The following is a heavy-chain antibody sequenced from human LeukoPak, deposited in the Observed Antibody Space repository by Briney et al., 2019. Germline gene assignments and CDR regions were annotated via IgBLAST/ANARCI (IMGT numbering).Heavy chain of an antibody. CDR2: ISDNGGDS. D-gene: IGHD1-1*01. CDR3: ARDWKCDH. CDR1: GFTFYNYP. J-gene: IGHJ4*02. Sequence: PGGSLRLSCAASGFTFYNYPMSWVRQAPGKGLEWVSAISDNGGDSKYADSVKGRFTISRDNSKKTPYLQMNSVRVEDTAIYYCARDWKCDHWGQGTLVTVSS. V-gene: IGHV3-23*01.